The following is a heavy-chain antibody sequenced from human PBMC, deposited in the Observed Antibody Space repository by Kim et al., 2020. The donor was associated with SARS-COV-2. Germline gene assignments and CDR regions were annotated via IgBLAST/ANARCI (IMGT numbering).Heavy chain of an antibody. CDR1: GFTFSHYA. CDR2: VSSSGSTT. J-gene: IGHJ6*02. CDR3: AKTEMDFQYYYTMEV. V-gene: IGHV3-23*05. D-gene: IGHD5-12*01. Sequence: GGSPRLSCVVSGFTFSHYAMTWVRQAPGKGLEWVSAVSSSGSTTYYSDSVKGRFVISRDNSKNTLYLQMNSLRAEDTGVYFCAKTEMDFQYYYTMEVWGQGTTVTVS.